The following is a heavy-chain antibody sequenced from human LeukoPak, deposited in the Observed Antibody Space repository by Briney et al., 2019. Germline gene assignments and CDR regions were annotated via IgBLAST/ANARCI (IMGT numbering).Heavy chain of an antibody. J-gene: IGHJ4*02. CDR2: ISGSGGST. CDR1: GFSFSSYA. Sequence: AGGSLRLSCAASGFSFSSYAMSWVRQAPGKGLEWVSAISGSGGSTYYADSVKGRFTISRDNSKNTLYLQMNSLRAEDTAVYYCAIVSSSWYRDYWGQRTLVTVSS. D-gene: IGHD6-13*01. V-gene: IGHV3-23*01. CDR3: AIVSSSWYRDY.